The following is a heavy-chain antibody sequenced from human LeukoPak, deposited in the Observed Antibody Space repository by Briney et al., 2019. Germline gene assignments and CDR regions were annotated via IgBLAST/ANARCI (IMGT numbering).Heavy chain of an antibody. CDR1: GYSISSHY. Sequence: SETLSLTCGVSGYSISSHYWGWIRQPPGMGLEWIGTINHSGSTNYNPSLKSRVTISVDTSKNQFSLKLSSVTAADTAVYYCAREGLRYFDWLLPVHDAFDIWGQGTMVTVSS. CDR2: INHSGST. J-gene: IGHJ3*02. CDR3: AREGLRYFDWLLPVHDAFDI. V-gene: IGHV4-59*11. D-gene: IGHD3-9*01.